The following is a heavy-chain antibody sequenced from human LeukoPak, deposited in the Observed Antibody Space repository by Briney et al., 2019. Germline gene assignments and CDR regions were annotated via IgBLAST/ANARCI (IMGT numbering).Heavy chain of an antibody. D-gene: IGHD6-13*01. J-gene: IGHJ4*02. Sequence: SGRSLRLSCAASGFTFDDYAMDWVRQAPGKGLEWVSGISWNSGSIGYADSVKGRFTISRDNAKNSLYLQMNSLRAEDTALYYCAKEHSSSYFDYWGQGTLVTVSS. CDR3: AKEHSSSYFDY. V-gene: IGHV3-9*01. CDR2: ISWNSGSI. CDR1: GFTFDDYA.